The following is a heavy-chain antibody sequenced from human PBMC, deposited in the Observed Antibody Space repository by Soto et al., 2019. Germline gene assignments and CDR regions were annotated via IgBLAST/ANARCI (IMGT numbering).Heavy chain of an antibody. Sequence: PGGSLRLSCAASGFTFSDHYVDWVRQAPGKGLEWVGRTRNKAHSYTTEYAASVKGRFILSRDNLKNSVSLQMNSLRTEDTAVYYCVRVHSGTYTFDYWGQGTLVTVYS. D-gene: IGHD1-26*01. CDR2: TRNKAHSYTT. CDR1: GFTFSDHY. V-gene: IGHV3-72*01. J-gene: IGHJ4*02. CDR3: VRVHSGTYTFDY.